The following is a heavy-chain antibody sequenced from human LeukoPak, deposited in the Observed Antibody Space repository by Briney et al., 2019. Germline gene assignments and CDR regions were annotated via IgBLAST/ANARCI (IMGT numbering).Heavy chain of an antibody. CDR1: GFTFSSYA. Sequence: GGSLRLSCAASGFTFSSYAMSWVRQAPGKGLEWVSAISGSGGSTYYADSVKGRFTISRDNSKNTLYLQMNSLRAEDTAVYCCAKDPFMVRGVINSFDYWGQGTLVTVSS. V-gene: IGHV3-23*01. D-gene: IGHD3-10*01. CDR3: AKDPFMVRGVINSFDY. CDR2: ISGSGGST. J-gene: IGHJ4*02.